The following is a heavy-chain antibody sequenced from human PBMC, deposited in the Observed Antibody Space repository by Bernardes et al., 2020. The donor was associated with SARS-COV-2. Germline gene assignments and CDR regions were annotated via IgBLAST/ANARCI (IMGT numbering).Heavy chain of an antibody. Sequence: SETLSLTCAVSGYSISSGYYWGWIRQPPGKGLEWIGSIYHSGSTYYNPSLKSRVTISVDTSKNQFSLKLSSVTAADTAVYYCARGVLSRVAVLGLNQRYFDYWGQGTLVTVSS. CDR2: IYHSGST. CDR3: ARGVLSRVAVLGLNQRYFDY. V-gene: IGHV4-38-2*01. D-gene: IGHD2-8*01. CDR1: GYSISSGYY. J-gene: IGHJ4*02.